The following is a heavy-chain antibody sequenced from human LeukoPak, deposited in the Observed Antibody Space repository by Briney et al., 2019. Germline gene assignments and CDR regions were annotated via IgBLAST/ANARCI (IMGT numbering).Heavy chain of an antibody. CDR2: ISSSSSCI. CDR3: ARDLNYYDSSGYYGY. V-gene: IGHV3-21*01. CDR1: GFTFSSYS. Sequence: GGSLRLSCAASGFTFSSYSMNWVRQAPGKGLEWVSSISSSSSCIYYADSVKGRFTISRDNAKNSLYLQMNSLRAEDTAVYYCARDLNYYDSSGYYGYWGQGTLVTVSS. D-gene: IGHD3-22*01. J-gene: IGHJ4*02.